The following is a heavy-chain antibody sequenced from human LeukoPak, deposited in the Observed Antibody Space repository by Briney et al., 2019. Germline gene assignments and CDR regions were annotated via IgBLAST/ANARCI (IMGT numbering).Heavy chain of an antibody. J-gene: IGHJ4*02. D-gene: IGHD3-22*01. CDR2: IYYSGST. CDR3: ASLYYESSGYDRTFDY. Sequence: SETLSLTCTVSGGSINSGTYFWNWSRQHPGKGLEWIGYIYYSGSTSYNPSLKTRVIISVDTSNNQFSLKLSSVTAADTAVYYCASLYYESSGYDRTFDYWGQGTLVTVSS. CDR1: GGSINSGTYF. V-gene: IGHV4-31*03.